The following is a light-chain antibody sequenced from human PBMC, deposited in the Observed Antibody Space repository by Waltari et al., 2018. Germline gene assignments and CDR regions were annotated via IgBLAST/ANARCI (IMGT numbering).Light chain of an antibody. CDR3: QQYGSSPPS. CDR1: QRVSSSY. J-gene: IGKJ2*03. CDR2: GAS. Sequence: EIVLTQSPGTLSLSPGERATLSCRASQRVSSSYLAWYQQKPGQAPRLLIYGASSRATGIPDRFSGSGSGTDFTLTISRLEPEDCAVYYCQQYGSSPPSFGQGTKLEIK. V-gene: IGKV3-20*01.